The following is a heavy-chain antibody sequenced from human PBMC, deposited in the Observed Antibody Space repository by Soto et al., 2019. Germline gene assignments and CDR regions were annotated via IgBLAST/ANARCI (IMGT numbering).Heavy chain of an antibody. Sequence: QMQLQESGPGLVKPSETLSLTCTVSGGSIRGYYWSWIRQPAVRGLEWIGRMHTSGSTNYNPSLKSRVTISVDMSKNQISLKLTSVTAADTALYYCVRASMPKAHFDDWGQGTLVTVSS. CDR3: VRASMPKAHFDD. CDR2: MHTSGST. CDR1: GGSIRGYY. V-gene: IGHV4-4*07. J-gene: IGHJ4*02. D-gene: IGHD2-2*01.